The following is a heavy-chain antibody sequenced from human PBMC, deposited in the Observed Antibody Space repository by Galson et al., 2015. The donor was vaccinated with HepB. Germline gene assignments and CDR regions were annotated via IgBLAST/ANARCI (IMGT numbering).Heavy chain of an antibody. CDR1: GFTFSSYA. Sequence: SLRLSCAASGFTFSSYAMHWVRQAPGKGLEWVARIWYDESDKLYVDSVKDRFTISRDDSKNTLYLQVNSLRAEDTAVYHCAREEAGDYHFDYWGQGTLVTVSS. CDR2: IWYDESDK. J-gene: IGHJ4*02. D-gene: IGHD7-27*01. V-gene: IGHV3-33*08. CDR3: AREEAGDYHFDY.